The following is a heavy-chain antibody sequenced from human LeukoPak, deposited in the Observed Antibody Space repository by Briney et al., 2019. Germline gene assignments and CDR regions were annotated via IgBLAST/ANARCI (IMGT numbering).Heavy chain of an antibody. CDR1: GGSFSGYY. CDR2: INHSGST. Sequence: SETLSLTCAVYGGSFSGYYWSWIRQPPGKGLEWIGEINHSGSTNYNPSLKSRVTISVDTSKNLFSLKLSSVTAADTAVYYCATSTTVTLQKQRGRAYYYYGMDVWGKGTTVTVSS. V-gene: IGHV4-34*01. CDR3: ATSTTVTLQKQRGRAYYYYGMDV. D-gene: IGHD4-17*01. J-gene: IGHJ6*04.